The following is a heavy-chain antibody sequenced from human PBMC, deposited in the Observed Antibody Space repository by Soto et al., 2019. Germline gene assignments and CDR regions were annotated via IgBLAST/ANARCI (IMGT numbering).Heavy chain of an antibody. D-gene: IGHD3-16*01. CDR2: ISYDGSNK. CDR3: AKENYDYIWRGRYFDY. V-gene: IGHV3-30-3*01. Sequence: GGSLRLSCAASGFTFSSYAMHWVRQAPGKGLEWVAVISYDGSNKYYADSVKGRFTISRDNSKNTLYLQMNSLRAEDTAVYYCAKENYDYIWRGRYFDYWGQGTLVTAPQ. J-gene: IGHJ4*02. CDR1: GFTFSSYA.